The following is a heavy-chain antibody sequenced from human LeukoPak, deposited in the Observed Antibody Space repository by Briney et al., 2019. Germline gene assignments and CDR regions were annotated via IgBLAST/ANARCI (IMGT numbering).Heavy chain of an antibody. Sequence: TTSETLSLTCTVSGGSISSYYWSWIRQPPGKGLEWIGYIYYSGSTNYNPSLKSRVTISVDTSKNQFSLKLSSVTAADTAVYYCARHDSRIVVVTAISDWGQGTLVTVSS. J-gene: IGHJ4*02. CDR1: GGSISSYY. D-gene: IGHD2-21*02. CDR2: IYYSGST. CDR3: ARHDSRIVVVTAISD. V-gene: IGHV4-59*08.